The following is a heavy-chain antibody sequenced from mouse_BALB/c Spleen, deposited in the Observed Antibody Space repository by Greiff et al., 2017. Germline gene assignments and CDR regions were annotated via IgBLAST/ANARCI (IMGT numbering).Heavy chain of an antibody. V-gene: IGHV14-3*02. CDR2: IDPANGNT. D-gene: IGHD2-1*01. CDR3: ALENYTQYAMDY. J-gene: IGHJ4*01. Sequence: VQLQQSGAELVKPGASVKLSCTASGFNIKDSYMPWVKQRPEQGLEWIGRIDPANGNTKYDPKFQGKATITADTSSNTAYLQLSSLTSEDTAVYYCALENYTQYAMDYWGQGTSVTVSS. CDR1: GFNIKDSY.